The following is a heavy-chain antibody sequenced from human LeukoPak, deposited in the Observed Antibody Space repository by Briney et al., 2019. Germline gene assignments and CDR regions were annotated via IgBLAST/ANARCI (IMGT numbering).Heavy chain of an antibody. Sequence: AGGSLRLSCAASGFTFSSYGMHWVRQAPGKGLEGVAFIRDDGSNKYYADSVKGRFTLSRDNSKNTLYLQMNSLRAADTALYYCVQGTRRGAITMVRGVIGKSYYFDSWGQGTLVTVSS. J-gene: IGHJ4*02. CDR1: GFTFSSYG. V-gene: IGHV3-30*02. CDR2: IRDDGSNK. D-gene: IGHD3-10*01. CDR3: VQGTRRGAITMVRGVIGKSYYFDS.